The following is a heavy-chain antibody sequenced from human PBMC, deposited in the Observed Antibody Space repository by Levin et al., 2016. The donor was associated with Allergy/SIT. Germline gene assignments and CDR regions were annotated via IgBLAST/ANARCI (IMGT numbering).Heavy chain of an antibody. CDR2: ISYDGSDK. J-gene: IGHJ3*01. D-gene: IGHD6-13*01. CDR3: ANSLIAADAFNV. V-gene: IGHV3-30*18. Sequence: WIRQPPGKGLEWVAVISYDGSDKFYADSVKGRFTISRDNSKNTLYLQMNSLRTDDTAVYYCANSLIAADAFNVWGQGTMVTVSS.